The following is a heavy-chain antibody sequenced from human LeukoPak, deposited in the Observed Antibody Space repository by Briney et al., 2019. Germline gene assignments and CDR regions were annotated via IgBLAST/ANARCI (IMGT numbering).Heavy chain of an antibody. CDR3: ARNQLLYLGWFDP. CDR1: GFNFNSHN. V-gene: IGHV3-30*04. D-gene: IGHD2-2*02. Sequence: GGSLRLTCVVSGFNFNSHNMNWVRQAPGKGLEWVAVISYDGSNKYYADSVKGRFTISRDNSKNTLYLQMNSLRAEDTAVYYCARNQLLYLGWFDPWGQGTLVTVSS. CDR2: ISYDGSNK. J-gene: IGHJ5*02.